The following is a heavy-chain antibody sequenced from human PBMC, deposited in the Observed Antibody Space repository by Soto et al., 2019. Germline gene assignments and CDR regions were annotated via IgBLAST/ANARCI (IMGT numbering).Heavy chain of an antibody. CDR2: IYHSGST. CDR1: GDSISSNNW. V-gene: IGHV4-4*02. D-gene: IGHD2-2*01. Sequence: SETLSLTCAVSGDSISSNNWWSWVRQPPGEGLEWIGEIYHSGSTKYNPSLRSRVTISLDKSKNQFSLKLSSVTASDTAMYYCASSNNYNWFDPWGQGTLVTVSS. J-gene: IGHJ5*02. CDR3: ASSNNYNWFDP.